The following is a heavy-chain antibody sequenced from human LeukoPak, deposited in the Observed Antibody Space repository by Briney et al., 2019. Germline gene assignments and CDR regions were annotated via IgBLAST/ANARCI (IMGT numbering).Heavy chain of an antibody. Sequence: GGSLRHSCAASGFTFSDYYMSWIRQAPGKGLEWVSYISSSGSTIYYADSVKGRFTISRDNAKNSLYLQMNSLRAEDTAVYYCARSQYYYDSSGYFDYWGQGTLVTVSS. J-gene: IGHJ4*02. D-gene: IGHD3-22*01. V-gene: IGHV3-11*01. CDR1: GFTFSDYY. CDR3: ARSQYYYDSSGYFDY. CDR2: ISSSGSTI.